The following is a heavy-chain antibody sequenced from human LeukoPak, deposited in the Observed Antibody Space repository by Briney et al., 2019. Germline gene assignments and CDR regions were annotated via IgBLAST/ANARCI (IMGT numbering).Heavy chain of an antibody. CDR3: AVVGGIIDY. V-gene: IGHV1-69*04. Sequence: SVKVSCKASGGTFSNYAISWVRQAPGEGLEWMGRIIPVLDVTSYAQKFQGRVTITADKSTTTACMELSSLRSEDTAVYYCAVVGGIIDYWGQGTLVTVSS. J-gene: IGHJ4*02. D-gene: IGHD1-26*01. CDR1: GGTFSNYA. CDR2: IIPVLDVT.